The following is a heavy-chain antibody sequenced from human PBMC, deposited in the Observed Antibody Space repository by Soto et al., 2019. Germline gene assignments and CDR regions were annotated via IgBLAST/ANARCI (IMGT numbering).Heavy chain of an antibody. D-gene: IGHD3-9*01. V-gene: IGHV1-24*01. J-gene: IGHJ4*02. Sequence: ASVKVSCKVSGYTLTELSMHWVRQAPGKGLEWMGGFDPEDGETIYAQKFQGRVTMTEDTSTDTAYMELSSLRSEDTAVYYCAVALYYDILTGYSTPYYFDYWGQGTLVTVSS. CDR3: AVALYYDILTGYSTPYYFDY. CDR2: FDPEDGET. CDR1: GYTLTELS.